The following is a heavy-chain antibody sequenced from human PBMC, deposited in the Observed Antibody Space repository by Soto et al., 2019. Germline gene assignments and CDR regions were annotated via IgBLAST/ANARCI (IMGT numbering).Heavy chain of an antibody. V-gene: IGHV3-48*01. CDR3: ARDPNLSRDCSGGSCYSRYYFDY. CDR2: ISSSSSII. CDR1: GFTFSTYS. Sequence: EVQLVESGGGLVQPGGSLRLSCAVSGFTFSTYSMNWVRQAPGKGLEWVSYISSSSSIIYYADSVKGRFTISRDNAKNSLYLQMNSLRAEDTAVYYCARDPNLSRDCSGGSCYSRYYFDYWGQGTLVTVSS. D-gene: IGHD2-15*01. J-gene: IGHJ4*02.